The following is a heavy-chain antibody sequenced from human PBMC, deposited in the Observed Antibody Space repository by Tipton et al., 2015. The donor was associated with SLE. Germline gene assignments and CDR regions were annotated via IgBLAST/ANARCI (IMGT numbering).Heavy chain of an antibody. J-gene: IGHJ4*02. CDR3: ARALNFWSGYYLDY. CDR2: FYHSGNT. D-gene: IGHD3-3*01. V-gene: IGHV4-38-2*02. Sequence: TLSLTCIVSRYSISSGYYWGWMRQAPGKELEWIGSFYHSGNTYYNPSLTSRVTISADTSKNQFSLRLTSVTAADTALYYCARALNFWSGYYLDYWGQGTLVTVSS. CDR1: RYSISSGYY.